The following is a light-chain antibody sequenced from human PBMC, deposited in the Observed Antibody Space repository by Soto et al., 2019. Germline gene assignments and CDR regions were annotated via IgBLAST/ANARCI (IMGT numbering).Light chain of an antibody. CDR2: EDN. Sequence: NFMLTQPHSVSASPGKTVTISCTRSSGSIASNYVQWYQQRPGSSPTTVIYEDNQRPSGVPDRFSGSIDSSSNSASLTISGLKTEDEADYYCQSYDRSNRVFGGGTKLTVL. CDR1: SGSIASNY. J-gene: IGLJ3*02. CDR3: QSYDRSNRV. V-gene: IGLV6-57*01.